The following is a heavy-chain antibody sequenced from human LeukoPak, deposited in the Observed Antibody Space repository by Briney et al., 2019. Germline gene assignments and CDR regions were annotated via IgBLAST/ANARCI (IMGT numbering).Heavy chain of an antibody. J-gene: IGHJ4*02. CDR1: GFTFSNYW. Sequence: GGSLRLSCAASGFTFSNYWMHWVRQAPGKGLVWVSRINSDGINTSYADSVKGRFTISRDNAKNTLNLQMNSLRAEDTAVYYCARDQGGDHDYWGQGTLVTVSS. V-gene: IGHV3-74*01. D-gene: IGHD4-17*01. CDR2: INSDGINT. CDR3: ARDQGGDHDY.